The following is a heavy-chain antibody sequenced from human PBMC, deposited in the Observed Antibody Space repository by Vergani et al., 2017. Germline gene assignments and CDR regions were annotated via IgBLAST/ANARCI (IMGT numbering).Heavy chain of an antibody. CDR2: ISSSGSTI. D-gene: IGHD1-26*01. J-gene: IGHJ4*02. V-gene: IGHV3-48*03. CDR1: GFTFSSYE. CDR3: ARDHPSGSYGFDY. Sequence: EVQLVESGGGLVQPGGSLRLSCAASGFTFSSYEMNWDRQAPGKGLEWVSYISSSGSTIYYADSVKGRFTISRDNAKNSLYLQMNSLRAEDTAVYYCARDHPSGSYGFDYWGQGTLVTVSS.